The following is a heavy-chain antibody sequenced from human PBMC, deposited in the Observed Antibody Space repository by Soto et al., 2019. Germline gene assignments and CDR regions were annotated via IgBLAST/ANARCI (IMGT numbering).Heavy chain of an antibody. J-gene: IGHJ5*02. Sequence: SETLSLTCIFSGASISSYYWTWIRQPPGGGLEWIGYMHHTQGTNDNPSLRGRVHMSIDTSMNQFSLRLTSVTAADTAVYYCARVPFVGYFDWLDPWGHGTLVTVSS. D-gene: IGHD3-9*01. CDR2: MHHTQGT. V-gene: IGHV4-59*01. CDR3: ARVPFVGYFDWLDP. CDR1: GASISSYY.